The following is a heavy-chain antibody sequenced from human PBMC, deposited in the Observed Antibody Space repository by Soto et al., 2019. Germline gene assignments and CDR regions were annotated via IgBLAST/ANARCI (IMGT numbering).Heavy chain of an antibody. V-gene: IGHV2-5*02. CDR1: GFSLSTSGVG. J-gene: IGHJ3*02. D-gene: IGHD3-9*01. CDR2: IYWDDDK. Sequence: PTLVNPTQTLTRTCTFSGFSLSTSGVGVGWIRQPPGKALEWLALIYWDDDKRYSPSLKSRLTITKDTSKNQVVLTMTNMDPVDTATYYCALNDYDILTGYSHVDAFDIWGQGTMVTVSS. CDR3: ALNDYDILTGYSHVDAFDI.